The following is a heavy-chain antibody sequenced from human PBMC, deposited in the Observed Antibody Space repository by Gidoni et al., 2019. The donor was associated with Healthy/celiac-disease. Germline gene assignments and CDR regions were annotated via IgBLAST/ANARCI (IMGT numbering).Heavy chain of an antibody. J-gene: IGHJ6*02. CDR3: ARGGGTISVSEDYYYYGMDV. Sequence: EVQLVESGGGVVRPGGSLRLSCAASGFTFDDYGIGWVRKAPGKGLEWVSGINGNGGSTGYADFVKGRFTISRDNAKNSLYLKMNSLRAEDTALYYCARGGGTISVSEDYYYYGMDVWGQGTTVTVSS. V-gene: IGHV3-20*04. CDR2: INGNGGST. CDR1: GFTFDDYG. D-gene: IGHD3-9*01.